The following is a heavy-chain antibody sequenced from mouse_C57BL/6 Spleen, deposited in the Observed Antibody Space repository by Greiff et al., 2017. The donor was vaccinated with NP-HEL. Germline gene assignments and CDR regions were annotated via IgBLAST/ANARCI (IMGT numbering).Heavy chain of an antibody. CDR3: AREVEDYDYDGYFDV. CDR2: IYPGDGDT. J-gene: IGHJ1*03. Sequence: QVQLQQSGAELVKPGASVKISCKASGYAFSSYWMNWVKQRPGKGLEWIGQIYPGDGDTNYNGKFKGKATLTADKSSSTAYMQLSSLTSEDSAVYFCAREVEDYDYDGYFDVWGTGTTVTVSS. CDR1: GYAFSSYW. D-gene: IGHD2-4*01. V-gene: IGHV1-80*01.